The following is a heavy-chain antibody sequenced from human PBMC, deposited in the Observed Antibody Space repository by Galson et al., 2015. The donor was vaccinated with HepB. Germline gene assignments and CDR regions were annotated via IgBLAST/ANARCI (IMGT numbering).Heavy chain of an antibody. CDR3: ARGLSYGDYYGMDV. CDR2: ISYDGSNK. V-gene: IGHV3-30*04. CDR1: GFTFSSYA. D-gene: IGHD4-17*01. Sequence: SLRLSCAASGFTFSSYAMHWVRQAPGKGLEWVAVISYDGSNKYYADSVKGRFTISRDNSKNTLYLQMNSLRAEDTAVYYCARGLSYGDYYGMDVWGQGTTVTVSS. J-gene: IGHJ6*02.